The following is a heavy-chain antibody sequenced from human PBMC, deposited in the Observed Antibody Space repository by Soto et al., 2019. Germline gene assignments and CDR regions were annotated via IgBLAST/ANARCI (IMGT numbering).Heavy chain of an antibody. CDR1: GCPISSFD. Sequence: SETLSLTCTGSGCPISSFDLGWVRQPPGKGLEWIGYIYYSGSTNYNPSLKSRVTISVDTSKNQFSLKLSSVTAADTAVYYCARAGSWIRDAFDIWGQGTMVTVSS. CDR3: ARAGSWIRDAFDI. V-gene: IGHV4-59*01. D-gene: IGHD3-10*01. J-gene: IGHJ3*02. CDR2: IYYSGST.